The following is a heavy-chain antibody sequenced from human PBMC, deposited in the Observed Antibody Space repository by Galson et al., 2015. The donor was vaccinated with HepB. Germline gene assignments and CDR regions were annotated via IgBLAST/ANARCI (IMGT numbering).Heavy chain of an antibody. J-gene: IGHJ6*03. CDR1: GFTFSTYS. D-gene: IGHD3-3*01. CDR3: ARDLFAASPPPTNYMDV. V-gene: IGHV3-30*04. Sequence: SLRLSCAASGFTFSTYSMHWVRQAPGKGLEWVAFSSHDGNNENYADSLKGRFTVSRDNSKNSLDLQMNSLRTEDTAVYYCARDLFAASPPPTNYMDVWGTGTTVTVSS. CDR2: SSHDGNNE.